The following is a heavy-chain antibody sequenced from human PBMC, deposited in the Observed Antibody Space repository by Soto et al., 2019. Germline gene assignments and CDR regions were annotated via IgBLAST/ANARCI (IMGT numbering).Heavy chain of an antibody. CDR2: SDYSGSS. J-gene: IGHJ4*02. V-gene: IGHV4-31*01. D-gene: IGHD3-3*01. Sequence: QVQLQESGPGLVKPSQTLSLTCTVSGASVSSSGYYWSWIRQHPGKGLEWIGYSDYSGSSYYNPSLKSPLSISVDTSENQFYLKLTSVTAADTAIYSCARVPRFFPARWGQGTLVTVSS. CDR1: GASVSSSGYY. CDR3: ARVPRFFPAR.